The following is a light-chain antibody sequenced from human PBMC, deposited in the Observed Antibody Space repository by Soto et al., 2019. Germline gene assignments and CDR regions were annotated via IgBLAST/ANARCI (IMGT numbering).Light chain of an antibody. Sequence: VLTHSPATLSLSPWATATLSGRATQSVSSNLALYQQQPGHTPRLLIYGTSTRATGIPARFSGSGSGTEFTLTISSLQSEDFAVYYCQQYNNWPLNFGGGTKVDIK. CDR2: GTS. V-gene: IGKV3-15*01. J-gene: IGKJ4*01. CDR3: QQYNNWPLN. CDR1: QSVSSN.